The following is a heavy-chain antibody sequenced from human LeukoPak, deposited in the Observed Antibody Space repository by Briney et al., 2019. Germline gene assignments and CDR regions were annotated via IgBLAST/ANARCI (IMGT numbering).Heavy chain of an antibody. CDR1: GYSFTNYW. CDR3: ARLGGYSGYDSGYYFDY. CDR2: IYLGDSDT. D-gene: IGHD5-12*01. V-gene: IGHV5-51*01. J-gene: IGHJ4*02. Sequence: GESLKISCQGSGYSFTNYWIAWVRQMPGKGLEWMGIIYLGDSDTRYSPSFQGQVTISADKSISTAYLQWSSLKASDTAMYYCARLGGYSGYDSGYYFDYWGQGTLVTVSS.